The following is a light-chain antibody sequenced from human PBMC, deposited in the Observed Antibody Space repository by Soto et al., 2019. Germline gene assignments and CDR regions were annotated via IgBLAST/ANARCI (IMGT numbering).Light chain of an antibody. CDR1: SGDYGSYKF. CDR3: FSFTSTNTHG. V-gene: IGLV2-23*01. J-gene: IGLJ1*01. CDR2: ETS. Sequence: QSVLTQPAAVSGSPGQSVTISCTGTSGDYGSYKFVSWYQHHPGKVPKVIIYETSKRPPGVSDRFSGSKSGNTASLTISGLQAEDEADYYCFSFTSTNTHGFGSGTKVTV.